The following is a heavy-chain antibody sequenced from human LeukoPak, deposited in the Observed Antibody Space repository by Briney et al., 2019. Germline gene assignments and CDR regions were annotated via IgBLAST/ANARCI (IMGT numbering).Heavy chain of an antibody. Sequence: SETLSLTCTVSGGSISSYYWSWIRQPPGKGLEWTGYIYYSGSTNYNPSLKSRVTISVDTSKNQFSLKLSSVTAADTAVYYCASLNYDFWSGYYAFDYWGQGTLVTVSS. CDR2: IYYSGST. CDR1: GGSISSYY. J-gene: IGHJ4*02. CDR3: ASLNYDFWSGYYAFDY. D-gene: IGHD3-3*01. V-gene: IGHV4-59*01.